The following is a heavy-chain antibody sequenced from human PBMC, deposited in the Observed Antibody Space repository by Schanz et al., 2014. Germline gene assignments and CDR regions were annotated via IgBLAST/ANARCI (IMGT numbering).Heavy chain of an antibody. Sequence: EVQLVESGGGLVKPGGSLRLSCAASGFTFSRDWMHWVRQAPGKGLVWVSRISSDGGTTSYADSVKGRFTVSRDNAENTLYLQMNNLRAEDTAVYYCARPRSSGWYDVLGYWGQGTLVTVSS. J-gene: IGHJ4*02. CDR3: ARPRSSGWYDVLGY. CDR2: ISSDGGTT. D-gene: IGHD6-19*01. CDR1: GFTFSRDW. V-gene: IGHV3-74*02.